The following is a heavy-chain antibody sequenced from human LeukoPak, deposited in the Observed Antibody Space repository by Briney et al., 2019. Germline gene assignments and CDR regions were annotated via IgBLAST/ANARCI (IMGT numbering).Heavy chain of an antibody. CDR3: ARAHPQYSSSWYPYYYYYYGMDV. CDR1: GFTFSSYS. Sequence: GGSLRLSCAASGFTFSSYSMNWVRRAPGKGLEWVSSISSSSSYIYYADSVKGRFTISRDNAKNSLYLQMNSLRAEDTAVYYCARAHPQYSSSWYPYYYYYYGMDVWGQGTTVTVSS. J-gene: IGHJ6*02. CDR2: ISSSSSYI. V-gene: IGHV3-21*01. D-gene: IGHD6-13*01.